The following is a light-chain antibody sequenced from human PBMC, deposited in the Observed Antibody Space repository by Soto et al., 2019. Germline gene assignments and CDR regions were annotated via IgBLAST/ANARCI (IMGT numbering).Light chain of an antibody. CDR1: QSFRGL. J-gene: IGKJ1*01. V-gene: IGKV3-11*01. Sequence: EVVLTQSPVALSLSPGERATLSCSASQSFRGLLAWYKQKHGQAPRLMIYDEYNRATGIKDRFSGSGSGKDFTITIRSIENEDFEVYYCKKRSNWHRKFGKGNKVDIK. CDR2: DEY. CDR3: KKRSNWHRK.